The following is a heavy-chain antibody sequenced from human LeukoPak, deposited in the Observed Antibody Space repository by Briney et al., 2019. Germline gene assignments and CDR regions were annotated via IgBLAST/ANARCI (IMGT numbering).Heavy chain of an antibody. CDR2: IDYSGST. Sequence: PSETLSLTCTVSGVSFSSFYWSWIRQPPGKGLEWPGYIDYSGSTIYNPSLKSRVTISVDTSKNQFSLNLSSVTAADTAVYYCARDRLNMVRGVINRAFDIWGQGTMVTVAS. CDR3: ARDRLNMVRGVINRAFDI. J-gene: IGHJ3*02. CDR1: GVSFSSFY. V-gene: IGHV4-59*01. D-gene: IGHD3-10*01.